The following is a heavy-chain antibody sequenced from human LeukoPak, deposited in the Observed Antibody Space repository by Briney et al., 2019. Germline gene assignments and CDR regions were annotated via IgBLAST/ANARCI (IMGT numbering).Heavy chain of an antibody. CDR1: GFTFSNSA. CDR3: AKDPSCVDP. CDR2: ITVSGYNT. V-gene: IGHV3-23*01. Sequence: GGSLRLSCAASGFTFSNSAMRWVRQAPGKGRERVAAITVSGYNTYSAVSVKGRFIISRDNSKNTVYLYVNNVRADDTAVYYCAKDPSCVDPWGQGTLVTVSS. J-gene: IGHJ5*01.